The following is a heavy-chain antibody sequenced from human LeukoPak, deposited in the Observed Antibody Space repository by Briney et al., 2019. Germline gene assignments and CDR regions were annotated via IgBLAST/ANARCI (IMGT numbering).Heavy chain of an antibody. J-gene: IGHJ4*02. CDR3: ARDNTGSYEY. CDR2: IYSGGST. V-gene: IGHV3-53*05. D-gene: IGHD1-26*01. Sequence: GGSLRLSCAASGFTVSSNYMSWVRQAPGKGLEWVSVIYSGGSTYYADSVKGRFTISRDNSKDSLYLQMNSLRTEDTALYYCARDNTGSYEYWGQGTLVTVSP. CDR1: GFTVSSNY.